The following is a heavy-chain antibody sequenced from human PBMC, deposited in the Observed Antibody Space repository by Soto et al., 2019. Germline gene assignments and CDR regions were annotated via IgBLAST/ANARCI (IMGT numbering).Heavy chain of an antibody. V-gene: IGHV4-59*08. CDR3: ASLFHYYDILTGYWGRFDY. Sequence: SETLSLTCTVSGGSISSYYWSWIRQPPGKGLEWIGYIYYSGSTNYNPSLKSRVTISVDTSKNQFSLKLSSVTAADTAVYYCASLFHYYDILTGYWGRFDYWGKGTLVTVSS. CDR1: GGSISSYY. CDR2: IYYSGST. D-gene: IGHD3-9*01. J-gene: IGHJ4*02.